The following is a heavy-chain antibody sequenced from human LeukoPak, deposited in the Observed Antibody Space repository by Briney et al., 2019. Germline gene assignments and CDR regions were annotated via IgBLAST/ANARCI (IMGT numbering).Heavy chain of an antibody. D-gene: IGHD6-19*01. CDR3: ARDLGIAVAGTTYYYGMDV. CDR2: IKEDGSEK. CDR1: GFTFSSYW. J-gene: IGHJ6*02. Sequence: PGGSLRLSCAASGFTFSSYWMSWVRQAPGKGLEWVANIKEDGSEKNYVDSVKGRFTISRDNAKNSLHLQMNSLRAEDTAVYYCARDLGIAVAGTTYYYGMDVWGQGTTVTVSS. V-gene: IGHV3-7*01.